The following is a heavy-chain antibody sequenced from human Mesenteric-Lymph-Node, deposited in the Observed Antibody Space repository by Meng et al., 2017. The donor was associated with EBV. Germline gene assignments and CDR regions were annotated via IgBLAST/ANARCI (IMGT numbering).Heavy chain of an antibody. Sequence: QVQLQESGPGLVKSSQTLSLTCTVSGGSISSGNYYWNWIRQHPGKGLEWIGYIYYTGHTYYNPSLRSRVTISIDTSKNQFSLSLHSVTAADTAVYYCARDNGDYVSDPWGQGTLVTVSS. CDR3: ARDNGDYVSDP. J-gene: IGHJ5*02. CDR2: IYYTGHT. CDR1: GGSISSGNYY. V-gene: IGHV4-31*03. D-gene: IGHD4-17*01.